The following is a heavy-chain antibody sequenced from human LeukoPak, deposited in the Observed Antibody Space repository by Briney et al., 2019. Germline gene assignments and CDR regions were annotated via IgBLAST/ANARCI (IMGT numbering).Heavy chain of an antibody. Sequence: ASVKVSCKASGYTSTAYYMHWVRQAPGQGLEWMGRTKPNSGGSNSAQTFQGRVSMTRDRAIRTAYVELSRLRSEHTAVYYCARDRGVVPAAFDYGGQGTLVTVSS. CDR1: GYTSTAYY. D-gene: IGHD2-2*01. CDR3: ARDRGVVPAAFDY. CDR2: TKPNSGGS. V-gene: IGHV1-2*06. J-gene: IGHJ4*02.